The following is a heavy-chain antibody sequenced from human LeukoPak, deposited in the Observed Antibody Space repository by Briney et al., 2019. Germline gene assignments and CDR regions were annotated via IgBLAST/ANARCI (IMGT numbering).Heavy chain of an antibody. J-gene: IGHJ3*02. CDR2: ISAYNGNT. V-gene: IGHV1-18*01. CDR3: ARPRNSYDFWSGYYYSAFDI. Sequence: ASVKVSCKASGYTFTSYGISWVRQAPGQGLEWMGWISAYNGNTNYAQKFQGRVTITADESTSTAYMELSSLRSEDTAVYYCARPRNSYDFWSGYYYSAFDIWGQGTMVTVSS. D-gene: IGHD3-3*01. CDR1: GYTFTSYG.